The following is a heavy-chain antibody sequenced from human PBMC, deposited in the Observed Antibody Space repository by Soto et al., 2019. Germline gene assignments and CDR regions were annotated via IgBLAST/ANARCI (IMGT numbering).Heavy chain of an antibody. CDR2: VHHTGTS. J-gene: IGHJ6*02. V-gene: IGHV4-34*01. Sequence: WTWIRQSPGGGLEWLAEVHHTGTSYSHPSLKSRLAVSVDTSRNQFSLNLTSLTAADTATYYCARRKDSSRYFYGMDVWGQGTTVVVSS. CDR3: ARRKDSSRYFYGMDV. D-gene: IGHD6-13*01.